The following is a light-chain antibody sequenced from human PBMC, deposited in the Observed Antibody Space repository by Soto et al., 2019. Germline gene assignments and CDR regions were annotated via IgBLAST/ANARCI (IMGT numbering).Light chain of an antibody. CDR3: QQHDSSPPTT. CDR1: QSVSSSY. CDR2: CAA. V-gene: IGKV3-20*01. Sequence: IVLTQSPGTLSLSPWERATLSCRASQSVSSSYLAWYQPKPGQAPTHLIFCAASRATASLDSFSGSGAGTEYSLTISRMEHEDDAVDYCQQHDSSPPTTFGQGTRLEIK. J-gene: IGKJ5*01.